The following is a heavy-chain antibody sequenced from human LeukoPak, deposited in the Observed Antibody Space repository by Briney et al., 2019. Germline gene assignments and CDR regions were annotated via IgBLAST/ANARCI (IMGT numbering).Heavy chain of an antibody. CDR2: IYPGDSDT. V-gene: IGHV5-51*01. CDR1: GYSFTSYW. D-gene: IGHD3-10*01. CDR3: ARSSPYGSGSYQDAFDI. J-gene: IGHJ3*02. Sequence: GESLKISCKGSGYSFTSYWIGWVRQMPGKGLEWMGIIYPGDSDTRYSPSFQGQVTISADKSISTAYLQWSSLKASDTAMYYCARSSPYGSGSYQDAFDIWGQRTMVTVSS.